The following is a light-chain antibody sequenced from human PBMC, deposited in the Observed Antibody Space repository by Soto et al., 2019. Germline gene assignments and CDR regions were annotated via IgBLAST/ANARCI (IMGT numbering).Light chain of an antibody. CDR2: EGS. J-gene: IGLJ3*02. V-gene: IGLV2-23*01. Sequence: QSDLTQPASVSGSPGQSITISCTGTSSDVGSYNLVSWYQQHPGKAPKLMIDEGSKRPSGVSNRFSGSKSGNTASLTISGLQAEDEADYYCCSYAGSSTGVFGGGTKLTVL. CDR1: SSDVGSYNL. CDR3: CSYAGSSTGV.